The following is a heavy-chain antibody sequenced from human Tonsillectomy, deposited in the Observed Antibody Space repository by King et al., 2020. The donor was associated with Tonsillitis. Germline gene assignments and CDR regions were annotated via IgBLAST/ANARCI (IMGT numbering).Heavy chain of an antibody. D-gene: IGHD2-21*01. CDR2: IYYNGST. V-gene: IGHV4-39*07. J-gene: IGHJ5*02. Sequence: QLQESGPGLVKPSETLSLSCAVSDDFITGGNHYWGWVRPPPGQGLEWIGSIYYNGSTYYNPSLKSRVTISVDASKKRFSLKVRSVTAADTAVYYCARHPVWWSDRRSVWFDPWGQGTLVTVSS. CDR1: DDFITGGNHY. CDR3: ARHPVWWSDRRSVWFDP.